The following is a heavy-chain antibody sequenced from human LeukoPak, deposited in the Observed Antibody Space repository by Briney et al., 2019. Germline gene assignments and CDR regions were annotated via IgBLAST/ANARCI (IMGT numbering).Heavy chain of an antibody. CDR3: ARGKGITGTTSNHY. D-gene: IGHD1-7*01. V-gene: IGHV3-64*01. J-gene: IGHJ4*02. Sequence: GGSLRLSCAASGFTFSSYAMHWVRQAPGKGLEYVSAISSNGGSTYYANSVKGRFTISRDNSKNTLYLQMGSLRAEDMAVYYCARGKGITGTTSNHYWGQGTLVTVSS. CDR1: GFTFSSYA. CDR2: ISSNGGST.